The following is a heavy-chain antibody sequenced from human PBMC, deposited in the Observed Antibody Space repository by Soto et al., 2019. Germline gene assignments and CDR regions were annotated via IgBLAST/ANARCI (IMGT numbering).Heavy chain of an antibody. CDR1: GYTFTTYA. CDR3: GRSVVGSTGEILYNAMDV. D-gene: IGHD1-26*01. J-gene: IGHJ6*02. V-gene: IGHV1-3*01. Sequence: QVQLVQSGAEVKKPGASVKVSCKASGYTFTTYALHWVRRAPGQRPEWMGWINPASGHTKYSKKFQDRVTITRDTSASTGYMALSSLRSEDTAVYYCGRSVVGSTGEILYNAMDVWGQGTTVTVSS. CDR2: INPASGHT.